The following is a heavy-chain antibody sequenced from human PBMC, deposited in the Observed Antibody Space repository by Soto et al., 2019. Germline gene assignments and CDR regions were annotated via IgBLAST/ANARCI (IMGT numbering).Heavy chain of an antibody. J-gene: IGHJ4*02. CDR2: ISHSGTT. V-gene: IGHV4-30-4*01. Sequence: VQLQESGPRLVKPSQTLSLTCSVSGGAIRSGNYYWTWIRQSPGKGLEWLGHISHSGTTAYNPSLQSRATFSLDAAQTQFSLSLTSVTVADTALYFCARGRGLLLFDYWGQGAMVAVSS. CDR1: GGAIRSGNYY. CDR3: ARGRGLLLFDY. D-gene: IGHD2-21*02.